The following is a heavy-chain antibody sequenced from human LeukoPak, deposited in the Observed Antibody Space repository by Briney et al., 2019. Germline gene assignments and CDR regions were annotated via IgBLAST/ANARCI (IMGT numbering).Heavy chain of an antibody. CDR1: GFTFSSYA. D-gene: IGHD1-26*01. CDR3: AKGEWELPSWGNY. Sequence: PGGSLRLSRAASGFTFSSYAMSWVRQAPGKGLEWVSPISGSGGSTYYADSVKGRFTISRDNSKNTLYLQMNSLRAEDTAVYYCAKGEWELPSWGNYWGQGTLVTVSS. V-gene: IGHV3-23*01. J-gene: IGHJ4*02. CDR2: ISGSGGST.